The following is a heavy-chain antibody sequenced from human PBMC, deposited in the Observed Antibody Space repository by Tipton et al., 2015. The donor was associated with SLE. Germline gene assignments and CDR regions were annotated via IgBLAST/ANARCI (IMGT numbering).Heavy chain of an antibody. V-gene: IGHV3-48*03. CDR1: GFTFSSYE. D-gene: IGHD2-21*02. CDR2: ISSSGSTI. CDR3: ARDARGDFGDYFAS. Sequence: SLRLSCAASGFTFSSYEMNWVRQAPGKGLEWVSYISSSGSTIYYADSVKGRFTISRDNAKNSLYLQMNSLRAEDTAVYYCARDARGDFGDYFASWAMGTLVTVSS. J-gene: IGHJ4*02.